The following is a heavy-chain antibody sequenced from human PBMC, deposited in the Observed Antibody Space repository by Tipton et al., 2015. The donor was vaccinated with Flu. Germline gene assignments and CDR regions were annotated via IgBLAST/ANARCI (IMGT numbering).Heavy chain of an antibody. CDR2: IYYSGST. CDR1: GGSISSYY. J-gene: IGHJ4*02. CDR3: ARSYYDILTGYAPFDY. Sequence: TLSLTCTVPGGSISSYYWSWIRQPPGKGLEWIGYIYYSGSTNYNPSLKSRVTIPVDTSKNQFSLKLSSVTAADTAVYYCARSYYDILTGYAPFDYWGQGTLVTVSS. V-gene: IGHV4-59*01. D-gene: IGHD3-9*01.